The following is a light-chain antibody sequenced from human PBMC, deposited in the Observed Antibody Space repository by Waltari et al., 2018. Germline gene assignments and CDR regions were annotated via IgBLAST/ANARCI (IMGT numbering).Light chain of an antibody. J-gene: IGLJ2*01. Sequence: QSVLTQAPSVSGTPGQRVTISCSGTNYNIGSGPVNWYQQVPGMSPKLLIYSNDQRPSGVPDRFSGSKSGTSASLAISGLQSEDEADYYCATWDGRVNGVLFGG. V-gene: IGLV1-44*01. CDR3: ATWDGRVNGVL. CDR1: NYNIGSGP. CDR2: SND.